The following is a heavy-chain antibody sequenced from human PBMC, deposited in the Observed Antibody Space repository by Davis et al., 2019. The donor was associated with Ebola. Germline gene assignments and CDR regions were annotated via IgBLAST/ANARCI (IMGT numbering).Heavy chain of an antibody. CDR3: ARAQFPTTSDH. Sequence: ASVKVSCKASGYTFTGYDINWVRQATGQGLEWMGWMNPNSGNTGYAQKFQGRVTMTTDTSTSTAYMEVGILRSDDTAVYYCARAQFPTTSDHWGQGTLVTVSS. D-gene: IGHD1-1*01. CDR1: GYTFTGYD. J-gene: IGHJ4*02. V-gene: IGHV1-8*01. CDR2: MNPNSGNT.